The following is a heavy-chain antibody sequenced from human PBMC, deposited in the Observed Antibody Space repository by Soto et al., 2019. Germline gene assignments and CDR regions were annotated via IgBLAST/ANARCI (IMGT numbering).Heavy chain of an antibody. CDR3: ASAQPYSSSSYFDY. CDR1: GFTFSSYG. CDR2: IWYDGGNK. D-gene: IGHD6-13*01. J-gene: IGHJ4*02. Sequence: GGSLRLSCAASGFTFSSYGMHWVRQAPGKGLEWVAVIWYDGGNKYYADSVKGRFTISRDNSKNTLYLQMNSLRAEDTAVYYCASAQPYSSSSYFDYWGQGTLDTVSS. V-gene: IGHV3-33*01.